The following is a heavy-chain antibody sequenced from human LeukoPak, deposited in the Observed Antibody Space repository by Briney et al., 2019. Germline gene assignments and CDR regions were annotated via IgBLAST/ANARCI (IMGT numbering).Heavy chain of an antibody. Sequence: SVKVPCKASGGTFSSYAISWVRQAPGQGLEWMGRIIPILGIANYAQKFQGRVTITADKSTSTAYMELSSLRSEDTAVYYCARDPIDPYYYDSSGSPDYWGQGTLVTVSS. V-gene: IGHV1-69*04. CDR3: ARDPIDPYYYDSSGSPDY. D-gene: IGHD3-22*01. J-gene: IGHJ4*02. CDR1: GGTFSSYA. CDR2: IIPILGIA.